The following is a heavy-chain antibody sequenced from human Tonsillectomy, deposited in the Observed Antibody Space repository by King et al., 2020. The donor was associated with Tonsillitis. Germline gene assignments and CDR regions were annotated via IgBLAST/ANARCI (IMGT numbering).Heavy chain of an antibody. CDR1: GYTFTSYG. CDR2: ISAYNGNT. J-gene: IGHJ6*02. Sequence: VQLVESGAEVKKPGASVKVSCTASGYTFTSYGISWVRQAPGQGLEWMGWISAYNGNTNYAQKFQGRVTMTTDTSTSTAYMELRSLRSDDTAVYYCAREQGGSSWYVPYYYGMDVWGQGTTVTVSS. V-gene: IGHV1-18*04. D-gene: IGHD6-13*01. CDR3: AREQGGSSWYVPYYYGMDV.